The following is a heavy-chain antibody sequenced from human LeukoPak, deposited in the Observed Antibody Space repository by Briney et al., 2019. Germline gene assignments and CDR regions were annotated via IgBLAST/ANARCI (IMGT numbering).Heavy chain of an antibody. Sequence: GGSLRLSCAASGFNFSIYSMNWVRQAPGKGLEWVSYITRSSTTIYYADSVKGRFTISRDNSKNTVYLQMNSLRAEDTAIYYCAKFRGWELLGFDYWGQGTLVTVSS. CDR3: AKFRGWELLGFDY. D-gene: IGHD1-26*01. CDR2: ITRSSTTI. J-gene: IGHJ4*02. V-gene: IGHV3-48*01. CDR1: GFNFSIYS.